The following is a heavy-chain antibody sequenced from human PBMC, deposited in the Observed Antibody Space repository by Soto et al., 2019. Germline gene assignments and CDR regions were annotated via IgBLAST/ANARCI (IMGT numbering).Heavy chain of an antibody. Sequence: SETLSLTCTVSGGSISSGDYYWSWIRQPPGKGLEWIGYIYYSGSTYYNPSLKSRVTISVDTSKNQFSLKLSSVTAADTAVYYCARGPEPHCISTRCYGGAGFWFDPWGQGTLVTVSS. CDR1: GGSISSGDYY. CDR3: ARGPEPHCISTRCYGGAGFWFDP. CDR2: IYYSGST. J-gene: IGHJ5*02. D-gene: IGHD2-2*01. V-gene: IGHV4-30-4*01.